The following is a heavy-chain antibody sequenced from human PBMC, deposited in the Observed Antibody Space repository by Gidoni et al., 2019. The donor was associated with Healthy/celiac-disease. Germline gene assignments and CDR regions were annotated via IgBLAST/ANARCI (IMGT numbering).Heavy chain of an antibody. V-gene: IGHV3-15*01. CDR2: IKSKTDGGTT. CDR3: IPLRLGELSHQIDY. CDR1: GFTFSNAW. J-gene: IGHJ4*02. D-gene: IGHD3-16*02. Sequence: EVQLVESGGGLVKPGGSLRLSCAASGFTFSNAWMSWVRQAPGKGLEWVGRIKSKTDGGTTDYAAPVKGRFTISRDDSKNTLYLQMNSLKTEDTAVYYCIPLRLGELSHQIDYWGQGTLVTVSS.